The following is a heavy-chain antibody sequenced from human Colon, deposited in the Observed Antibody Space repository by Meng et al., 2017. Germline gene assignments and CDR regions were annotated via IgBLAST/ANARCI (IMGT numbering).Heavy chain of an antibody. J-gene: IGHJ4*02. D-gene: IGHD3-9*01. CDR3: VRQGMTSYSWGY. CDR2: ISQSGTT. CDR1: SCSISSSNW. Sequence: QVRLERSSPCLVKPSGTLSPPCSVSSCSISSSNWWSWVRQPPGEWLEWIGEISQSGTTYYNPSLKSRVTITGDWSKNQFSLNLNSVTAADTALYYCVRQGMTSYSWGYWGQGTLVTVSS. V-gene: IGHV4-4*02.